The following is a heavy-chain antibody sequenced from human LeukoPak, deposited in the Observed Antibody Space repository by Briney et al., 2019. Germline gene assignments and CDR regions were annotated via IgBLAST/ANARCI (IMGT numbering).Heavy chain of an antibody. CDR3: ARDPGRYGMDV. D-gene: IGHD1-26*01. Sequence: GGSLRLSCAASGFTFTTHWMSWVRQAPGKGLEWVANIKQDGSDKHYLESVKGRFTISRDNAKNTLYLQMNSLRAEDTAVYYCARDPGRYGMDVWGQGTTVTVSS. J-gene: IGHJ6*02. V-gene: IGHV3-7*01. CDR2: IKQDGSDK. CDR1: GFTFTTHW.